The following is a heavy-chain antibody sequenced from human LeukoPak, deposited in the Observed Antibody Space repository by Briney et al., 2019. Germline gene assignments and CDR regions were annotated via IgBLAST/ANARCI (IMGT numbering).Heavy chain of an antibody. D-gene: IGHD2-15*01. CDR1: GFTFSSYS. J-gene: IGHJ3*02. CDR3: ARNQYIEDIVVVVAATLWDDAFDI. V-gene: IGHV3-21*01. CDR2: ISSSSSYI. Sequence: GGSLRLSCAASGFTFSSYSMNWVRQAPGKGLEWVSSISSSSSYIYYADSVKGRFTISRDNAKNSLYLQMNSLRAEDTAVYYCARNQYIEDIVVVVAATLWDDAFDIWGQGTMVTVSS.